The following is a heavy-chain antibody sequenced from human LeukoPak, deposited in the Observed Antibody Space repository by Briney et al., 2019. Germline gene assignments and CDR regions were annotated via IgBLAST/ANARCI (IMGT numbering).Heavy chain of an antibody. CDR1: GFTFSSYG. D-gene: IGHD6-19*01. J-gene: IGHJ4*02. V-gene: IGHV3-30*02. CDR2: IRYDGSNK. CDR3: AKGAYSSGWTNFDY. Sequence: GGSLRLSCAASGFTFSSYGMHWVRQAPGKGLEWVAFIRYDGSNKYYADSVKGRFTISRDNSKNTLYLQMNSLRAEDTAVYYCAKGAYSSGWTNFDYWGQGTLVTVSS.